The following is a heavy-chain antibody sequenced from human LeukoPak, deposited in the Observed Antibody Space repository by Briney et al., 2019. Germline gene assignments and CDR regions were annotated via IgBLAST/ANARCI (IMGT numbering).Heavy chain of an antibody. V-gene: IGHV3-7*01. J-gene: IGHJ4*02. CDR3: AREWN. Sequence: GGSLRLSCVASGFTFRTDWMSWVRQAPGKGPEWVASIKDDGSEIYYVDSVRGRFTISRDNAKNSLYLQMNSLRAEDTAVYYCAREWNWGQGSLVTISS. CDR1: GFTFRTDW. CDR2: IKDDGSEI.